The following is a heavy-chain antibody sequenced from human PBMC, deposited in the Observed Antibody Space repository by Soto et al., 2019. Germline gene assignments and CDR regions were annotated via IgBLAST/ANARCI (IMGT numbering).Heavy chain of an antibody. V-gene: IGHV3-33*01. CDR3: ARHCSGGSCLDY. J-gene: IGHJ4*02. D-gene: IGHD2-15*01. Sequence: GGSLRLSCAASGFTFSSYGMHWVRQAPGKGLEWVAVIWYDGSNKYYADSVKGRFTISRDNSKNTLYLQMNSLRAEDTAVYYCARHCSGGSCLDYWGQGTLVTVSS. CDR2: IWYDGSNK. CDR1: GFTFSSYG.